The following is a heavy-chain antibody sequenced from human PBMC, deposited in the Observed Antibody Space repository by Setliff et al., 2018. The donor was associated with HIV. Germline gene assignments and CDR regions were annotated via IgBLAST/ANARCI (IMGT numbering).Heavy chain of an antibody. CDR2: IYTSGST. CDR3: ARCSSGWYGFDY. J-gene: IGHJ4*02. Sequence: TSETLSLTCTVSGGSISSYYWSWIRQPPGKGLEWIGYIYTSGSTNYNPSLKSRVTISVDTSKNQFSLKLSSVTAADTAVYYCARCSSGWYGFDYWGQGTLVTVSS. CDR1: GGSISSYY. D-gene: IGHD6-19*01. V-gene: IGHV4-4*08.